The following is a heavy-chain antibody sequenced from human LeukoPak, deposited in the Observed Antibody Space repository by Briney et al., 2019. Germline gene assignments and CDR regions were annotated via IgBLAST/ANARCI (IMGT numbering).Heavy chain of an antibody. CDR2: ISAYNGNT. Sequence: ASVKVSCKASGYTFTSYGISWVRQAPGQGLEWMGWISAYNGNTDYAQKLQGRVTMTTDTSTSTAYMELRSLRSDDTAVYYCARGLGYCGGDCYILDYWGQGTLVTVSS. J-gene: IGHJ4*02. D-gene: IGHD2-21*02. CDR3: ARGLGYCGGDCYILDY. CDR1: GYTFTSYG. V-gene: IGHV1-18*01.